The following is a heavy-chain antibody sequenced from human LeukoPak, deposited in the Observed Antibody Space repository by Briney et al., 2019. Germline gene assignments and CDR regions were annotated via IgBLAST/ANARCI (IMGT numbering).Heavy chain of an antibody. CDR2: IYTSGST. J-gene: IGHJ4*02. CDR1: GGSFSSYY. Sequence: SETLSLTCAVYGGSFSSYYWSWIRQPAGKGLEWIGRIYTSGSTNYNPSLKSRVTMSVDTSKNQFSLKLSSVTAADTAVYYCARMSSSWPTLWGQGTLVTVSS. CDR3: ARMSSSWPTL. V-gene: IGHV4-59*10. D-gene: IGHD6-13*01.